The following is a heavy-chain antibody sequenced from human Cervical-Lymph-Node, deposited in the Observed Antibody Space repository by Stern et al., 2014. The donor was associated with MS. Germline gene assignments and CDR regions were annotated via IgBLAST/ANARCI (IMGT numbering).Heavy chain of an antibody. V-gene: IGHV4-31*03. CDR2: IYYSGST. CDR1: GGSISSGGYY. D-gene: IGHD3-10*01. Sequence: QVQLQESGPGLVKPSQTLSLTCTVSGGSISSGGYYWSWIRPHPGKVLEWIGYIYYSGSTYYNPSLKSRVTISVDTSKNQFSLKLSSVTAADTAVYYCARGRRDRRIDYWGQGTLVTVSS. J-gene: IGHJ4*02. CDR3: ARGRRDRRIDY.